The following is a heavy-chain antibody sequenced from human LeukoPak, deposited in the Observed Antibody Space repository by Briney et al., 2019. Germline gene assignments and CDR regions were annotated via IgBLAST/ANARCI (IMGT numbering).Heavy chain of an antibody. J-gene: IGHJ4*02. D-gene: IGHD1-26*01. CDR1: GGSISSYY. CDR2: IYYSGST. V-gene: IGHV4-59*01. CDR3: ARAFKWYFDY. Sequence: SETLSLTCTVSGGSISSYYWSWIRQPPGKGLEWIGYIYYSGSTNYNPSLKSRVTISVDTSKNQFSLKLSSVTAADTAVYYCARAFKWYFDYWGQGTLVTVSP.